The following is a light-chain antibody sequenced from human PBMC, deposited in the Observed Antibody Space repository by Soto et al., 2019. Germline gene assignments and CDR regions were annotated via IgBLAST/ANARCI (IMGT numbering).Light chain of an antibody. CDR2: GAS. J-gene: IGKJ1*01. CDR1: QSVPNSY. CDR3: QRYGTSTP. V-gene: IGKV3-20*01. Sequence: VLMQTPGTRRLSPGDRSRRSCRASQSVPNSYLAWYQQKPGQAPRLLIYGASSRATGIPIRFSGSGSGTDFTLTFSSLEPEDFAVYSCQRYGTSTPFGQGTKVDIK.